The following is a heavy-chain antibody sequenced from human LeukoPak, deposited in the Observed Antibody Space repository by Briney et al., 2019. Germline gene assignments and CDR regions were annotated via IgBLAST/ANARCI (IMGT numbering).Heavy chain of an antibody. V-gene: IGHV2-26*01. CDR1: GFSLSNARMG. CDR3: ARMTHYDFWSGYYEDY. J-gene: IGHJ4*02. D-gene: IGHD3-3*01. CDR2: IFSNDEK. Sequence: SGPVLVKPTETLTLTCTVSGFSLSNARMGVSWIRQPPGKALEWLSHIFSNDEKSYSTSLKSRLTISKDTSKSQAVLTMTNMDPVDTATYYCARMTHYDFWSGYYEDYWGQGTLVTVSS.